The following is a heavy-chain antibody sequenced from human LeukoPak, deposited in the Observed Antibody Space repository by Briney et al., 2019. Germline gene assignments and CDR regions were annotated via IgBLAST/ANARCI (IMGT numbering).Heavy chain of an antibody. D-gene: IGHD3-22*01. Sequence: ASVKVSCKASGYTFTSYGISWVRQAPGQGLEWMGWISAYNGNTNYAQKLQGRVTMTTDTSTSTAYMGLRSLRSDDTAVYYCARVNYYDSSGYYFVDYWGQGTLVTVSS. J-gene: IGHJ4*02. V-gene: IGHV1-18*01. CDR1: GYTFTSYG. CDR2: ISAYNGNT. CDR3: ARVNYYDSSGYYFVDY.